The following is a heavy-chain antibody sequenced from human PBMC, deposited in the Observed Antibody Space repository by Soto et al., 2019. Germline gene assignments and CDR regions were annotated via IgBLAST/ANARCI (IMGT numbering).Heavy chain of an antibody. CDR3: ATLLSLGWFDP. CDR2: ISSSSSTI. Sequence: GGSLRLSCAASGFTFSSYSMNWVRQAPGKGLEWVSYISSSSSTIYYADSVKGRFTISRDNAKNSLYLQMNSLRAEDTAVYYCATLLSLGWFDPWGQGTLVTVSS. V-gene: IGHV3-48*01. CDR1: GFTFSSYS. D-gene: IGHD2-15*01. J-gene: IGHJ5*02.